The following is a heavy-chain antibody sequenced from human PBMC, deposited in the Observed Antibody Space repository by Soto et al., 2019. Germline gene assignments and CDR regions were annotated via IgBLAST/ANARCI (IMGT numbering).Heavy chain of an antibody. Sequence: PSETLSLTCAVSGGSISSSNWWSWVRQPPGKGLEWIGEIYHSGSTNYNPSLKSRVTISVDKSKNQFSLKLSSVTAADTAVYYCASLLNQRRYYYYGMGVWGQGTTVTVSS. J-gene: IGHJ6*02. CDR1: GGSISSSNW. V-gene: IGHV4-4*02. CDR2: IYHSGST. CDR3: ASLLNQRRYYYYGMGV. D-gene: IGHD1-1*01.